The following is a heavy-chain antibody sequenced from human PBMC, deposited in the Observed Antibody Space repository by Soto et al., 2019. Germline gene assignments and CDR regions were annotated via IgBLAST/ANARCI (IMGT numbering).Heavy chain of an antibody. CDR1: GGSISSGGYS. V-gene: IGHV4-30-2*01. CDR2: IYHSGST. Sequence: QLQLQESGSGLVKPSQTLSLTCAVSGGSISSGGYSWSWIRQPPGKGLEWIGYIYHSGSTYYNPSIKSRVTISVDRSKNQFSLKLRSVTAADTAVYYCARAGGLGAVAVDSWGQGTLVTVSS. CDR3: ARAGGLGAVAVDS. D-gene: IGHD6-19*01. J-gene: IGHJ4*02.